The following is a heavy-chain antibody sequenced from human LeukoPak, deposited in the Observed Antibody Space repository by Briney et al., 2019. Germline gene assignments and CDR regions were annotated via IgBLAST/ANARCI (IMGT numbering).Heavy chain of an antibody. Sequence: PSETLSLTCTVSRGSISSHYWSWIRQPPGKGQYRIGYIYYSGSTNYNPSLKSRVTISVDTSKNQFSLKLSSVTAADTAVYYCASQSRSQSHYYYYYYMDVWGKGTTVTVSS. CDR2: IYYSGST. J-gene: IGHJ6*03. CDR1: RGSISSHY. V-gene: IGHV4-59*11. D-gene: IGHD5-24*01. CDR3: ASQSRSQSHYYYYYYMDV.